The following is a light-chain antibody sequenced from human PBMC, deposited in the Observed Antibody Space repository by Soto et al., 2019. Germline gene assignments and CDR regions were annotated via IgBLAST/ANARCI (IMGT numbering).Light chain of an antibody. Sequence: QSALTQPASVSGSPGQSITIPCTGTSSDVGGYNYVSWYQQHPGKAPRLMIYDVSNRPSGVSHRFSGSKSGNTASLTISGLQSEDEADYYCSSCATRTPWVFGGGTKVTVL. J-gene: IGLJ3*02. CDR1: SSDVGGYNY. V-gene: IGLV2-14*01. CDR3: SSCATRTPWV. CDR2: DVS.